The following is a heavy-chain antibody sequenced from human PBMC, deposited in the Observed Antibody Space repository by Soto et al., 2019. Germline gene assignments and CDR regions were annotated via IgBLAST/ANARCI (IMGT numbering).Heavy chain of an antibody. J-gene: IGHJ6*02. CDR3: ASVPLLLWFGELPNYGMDV. CDR2: INHSGST. V-gene: IGHV4-34*01. CDR1: GGSFSGYY. Sequence: NPSETLSLTCAVYGGSFSGYYWSWIRQPPGKGLEWIGEINHSGSTNYNPSLKSRVTISVDTSKNQFSLKLSSVTAADTAVYYCASVPLLLWFGELPNYGMDVWGQGTTVTVSS. D-gene: IGHD3-10*01.